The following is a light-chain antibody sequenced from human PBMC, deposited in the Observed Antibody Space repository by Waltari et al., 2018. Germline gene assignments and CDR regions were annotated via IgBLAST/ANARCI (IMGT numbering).Light chain of an antibody. Sequence: IQMPQSPSSLSASVADRVTITCQASQDIRNYLNWYQQKPGKAPKLLIYDASNLQTGVPSRFSGSGSGTDFTFTISRLQPEDFATYYCQHYDNLPPTFGQGTRLDIK. V-gene: IGKV1-33*01. CDR3: QHYDNLPPT. CDR2: DAS. J-gene: IGKJ5*01. CDR1: QDIRNY.